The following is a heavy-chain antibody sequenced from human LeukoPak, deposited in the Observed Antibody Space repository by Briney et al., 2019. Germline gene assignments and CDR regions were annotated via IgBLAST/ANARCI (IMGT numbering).Heavy chain of an antibody. Sequence: ASVKVSCKASGYTFISYYLHWVRQAPGQGLEWMGWMNPNSGNTGYAQKFQGRFTLTRETFISTAYVELSSLRSDDTAVYYCVRAMAPLDTFNYQYAMDVWGQGTMVTVSS. J-gene: IGHJ6*02. CDR2: MNPNSGNT. CDR1: GYTFISYY. CDR3: VRAMAPLDTFNYQYAMDV. V-gene: IGHV1-8*02. D-gene: IGHD5-24*01.